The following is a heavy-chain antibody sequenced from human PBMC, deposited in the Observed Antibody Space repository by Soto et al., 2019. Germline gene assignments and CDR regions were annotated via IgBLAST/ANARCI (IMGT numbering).Heavy chain of an antibody. CDR2: INPNSGGT. Sequence: ASVKVSCKASGYTFTGYYMHWVRQAPGQGLEWMGWINPNSGGTNYAQKFQGWVTMTRDTSISTAYMELSRLRSDDTAVYYCARGGYCSSTSCYAGYYYYYYGMDVWGQGTTVTVSS. D-gene: IGHD2-2*01. CDR3: ARGGYCSSTSCYAGYYYYYYGMDV. J-gene: IGHJ6*02. V-gene: IGHV1-2*04. CDR1: GYTFTGYY.